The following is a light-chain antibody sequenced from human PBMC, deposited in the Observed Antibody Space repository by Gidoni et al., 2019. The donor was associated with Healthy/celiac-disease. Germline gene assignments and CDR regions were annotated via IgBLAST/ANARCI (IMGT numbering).Light chain of an antibody. Sequence: EIVLTPSPDTLSLSPGERATLSCRASQSVKSKYLAWYQQKPGQAPRLLISGASIRATGIPDRFSGSGSGTDFTLTISRLEPEDFAVYYCQQYTNSLTFGGGTKVEIK. V-gene: IGKV3-20*01. CDR1: QSVKSKY. CDR3: QQYTNSLT. J-gene: IGKJ4*01. CDR2: GAS.